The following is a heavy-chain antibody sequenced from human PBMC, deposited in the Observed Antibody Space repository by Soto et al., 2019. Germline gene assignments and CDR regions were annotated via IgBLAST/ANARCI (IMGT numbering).Heavy chain of an antibody. CDR2: ISAYNGNT. Sequence: QVPLVQSGPEVKKPGASVKVSCKTSGYTPTNYDIGWVRQAPGRGLEYMGWISAYNGNTNYARKLQDRVTLTTDTSTRTAYMELRSLQSDDTAIYYCARGLYRRGTYYAFDNWGQGTLVTVSS. V-gene: IGHV1-18*01. CDR3: ARGLYRRGTYYAFDN. J-gene: IGHJ4*02. CDR1: GYTPTNYD. D-gene: IGHD1-26*01.